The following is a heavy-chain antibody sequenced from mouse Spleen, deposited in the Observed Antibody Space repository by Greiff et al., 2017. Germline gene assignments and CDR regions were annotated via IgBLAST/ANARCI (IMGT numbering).Heavy chain of an antibody. CDR1: GYTFTIYW. CDR2: ILPNSGST. J-gene: IGHJ2*01. V-gene: IGHV1-64*01. D-gene: IGHD4-1*01. CDR3: ARRGLGPYFDY. Sequence: QVQLQQPGAEVVKPGASVKLSCKASGYTFTIYWMHWVKQRPGQGLEWIGMILPNSGSTNYNERFQSKATLTVDKSSSTAYMQLSSLTSEDSAVYYCARRGLGPYFDYWGQGTTLTVSS.